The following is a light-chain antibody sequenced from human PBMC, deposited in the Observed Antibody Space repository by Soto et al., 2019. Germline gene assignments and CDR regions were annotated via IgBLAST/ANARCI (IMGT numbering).Light chain of an antibody. J-gene: IGKJ1*01. CDR1: QSIGSY. CDR3: QQRSNWPPWT. V-gene: IGKV3-11*01. Sequence: EIVLTQSPGTLSLSPGERATLSCRASQSIGSYLAWYQQKPGQAPRLLIYDASNRATGIPARFSGSGSGTDFTLTISRLEPEDFAVYYCQQRSNWPPWTFGQGTKVDIK. CDR2: DAS.